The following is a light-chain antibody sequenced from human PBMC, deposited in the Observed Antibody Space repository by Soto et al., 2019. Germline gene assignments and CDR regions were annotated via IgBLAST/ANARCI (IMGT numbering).Light chain of an antibody. Sequence: DLQMTQSPSSLSASVGDRVTITCRASQTISIYVNWYQQKPGKAPKVLIYAASSLQSGVPSRFSGSGSGTDFTLTISSLQREDFATYYCQQSYSTPFTFGPGTKVDIK. CDR3: QQSYSTPFT. V-gene: IGKV1-39*01. CDR2: AAS. CDR1: QTISIY. J-gene: IGKJ3*01.